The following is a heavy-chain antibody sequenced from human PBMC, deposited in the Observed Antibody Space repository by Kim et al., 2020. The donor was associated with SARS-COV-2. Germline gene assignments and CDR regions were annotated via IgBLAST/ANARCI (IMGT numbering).Heavy chain of an antibody. Sequence: GGSLRLSCVASGFTFSSYGMHWVRQAPGKGLEWVAVISYDGSNKYYADSVKGRFTISRDNSKNTLYLQMNSLRAEDTAVYYCAKDLAWGEVAGTKNTYYYYGMDVWGQGTTVTVSS. D-gene: IGHD6-19*01. CDR2: ISYDGSNK. CDR3: AKDLAWGEVAGTKNTYYYYGMDV. V-gene: IGHV3-30*18. CDR1: GFTFSSYG. J-gene: IGHJ6*02.